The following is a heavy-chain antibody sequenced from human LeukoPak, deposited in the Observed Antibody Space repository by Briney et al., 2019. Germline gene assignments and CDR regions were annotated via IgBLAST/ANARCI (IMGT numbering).Heavy chain of an antibody. D-gene: IGHD5-24*01. V-gene: IGHV3-53*01. J-gene: IGHJ4*02. CDR2: IYSGGST. CDR3: AATNYGQFDY. Sequence: LGWVSVIYSGGSTYYADSVKGRFTISRDNSKNTLYLQMNSLRAEDTAVYYCAATNYGQFDYWGQGTLVTVSS.